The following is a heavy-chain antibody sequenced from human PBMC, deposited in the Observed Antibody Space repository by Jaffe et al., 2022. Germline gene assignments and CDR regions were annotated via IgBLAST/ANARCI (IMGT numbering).Heavy chain of an antibody. Sequence: QVQLVQSGAEVKKPGSSVKVSCKASGGTFSSYAISWVRQAPGQGLEWMGGIIPIFGTANYAQKFQGRVTITTDESTSTAYMELSSLRSEDTAVYYCARDAPRRHYDYVWGSYEFDYWGQGTLVTVSS. CDR1: GGTFSSYA. D-gene: IGHD3-16*01. CDR2: IIPIFGTA. J-gene: IGHJ4*02. V-gene: IGHV1-69*05. CDR3: ARDAPRRHYDYVWGSYEFDY.